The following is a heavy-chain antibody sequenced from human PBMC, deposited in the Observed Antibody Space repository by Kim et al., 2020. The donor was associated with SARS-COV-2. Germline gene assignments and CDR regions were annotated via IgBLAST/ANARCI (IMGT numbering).Heavy chain of an antibody. CDR3: ASSYYYDSSGKGDY. Sequence: SVKVSCQASGGTFSSYAISWVRQAPGQGLEWMGRIIPILGIANYAQKFQGRVTITADKSTSTAYMELSSLRSEDTAVYYCASSYYYDSSGKGDYWGQGTLVTVSS. J-gene: IGHJ4*02. V-gene: IGHV1-69*04. CDR1: GGTFSSYA. D-gene: IGHD3-22*01. CDR2: IIPILGIA.